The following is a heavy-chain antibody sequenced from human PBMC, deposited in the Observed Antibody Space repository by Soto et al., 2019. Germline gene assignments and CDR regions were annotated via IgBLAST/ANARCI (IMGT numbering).Heavy chain of an antibody. V-gene: IGHV2-5*02. CDR2: IYWDDDK. Sequence: QITLKESGTTLVKPTQTLTLTCTFSGFSVSTSGVGVAWIRQPPGKALEWLALIYWDDDKRYSPFLQSRVTISKDTSKYQVVLRMTNMDPVDTATYYCAHKGGRGAGMDVWGQGTTVTVSS. CDR1: GFSVSTSGVG. D-gene: IGHD2-15*01. J-gene: IGHJ6*02. CDR3: AHKGGRGAGMDV.